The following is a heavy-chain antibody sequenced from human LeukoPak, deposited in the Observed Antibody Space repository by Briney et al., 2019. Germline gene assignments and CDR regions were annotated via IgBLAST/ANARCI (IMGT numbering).Heavy chain of an antibody. Sequence: GGSLRLSCAASGFTFDDYAMHWVRQAPGKGLEWVSGISWNSLSIDYADSVKGRFTISRDNAKNSLYLQMNSLRAEDTAVYYCARDSITGSSWTYYFDYWGQGTLVTVSS. J-gene: IGHJ4*02. CDR3: ARDSITGSSWTYYFDY. D-gene: IGHD6-13*01. CDR1: GFTFDDYA. V-gene: IGHV3-9*01. CDR2: ISWNSLSI.